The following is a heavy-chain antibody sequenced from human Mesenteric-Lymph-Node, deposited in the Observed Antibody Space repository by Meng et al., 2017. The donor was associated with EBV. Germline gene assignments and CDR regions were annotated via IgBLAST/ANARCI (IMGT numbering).Heavy chain of an antibody. D-gene: IGHD3-16*01. CDR2: INHSGST. J-gene: IGHJ4*02. CDR3: ASSKEAYDYVWGSYFY. CDR1: GGSFSGYY. V-gene: IGHV4-34*01. Sequence: HRQQWGAGMLKPSGTLSLTCAVYGGSFSGYYWSWIRQPPGKGLEWIGEINHSGSTNYNPSLKSRVTISVDTSKNQFSLKLSSVTAADTAVYYCASSKEAYDYVWGSYFYWGQGTLVTVSS.